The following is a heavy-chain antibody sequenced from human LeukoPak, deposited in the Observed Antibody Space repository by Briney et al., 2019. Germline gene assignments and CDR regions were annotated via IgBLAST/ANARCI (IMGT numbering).Heavy chain of an antibody. J-gene: IGHJ3*02. CDR1: GFTFSSYE. Sequence: GGSLRLSCAASGFTFSSYEMNWVRQAPGKGLEWVSYISSSGCTIYYADSVKGRFTISRDNAKNSLYLQMNSLRAEDTAVYYCARGTMIVVVTRFDIWGQGTMVTVSS. V-gene: IGHV3-48*03. CDR2: ISSSGCTI. CDR3: ARGTMIVVVTRFDI. D-gene: IGHD3-22*01.